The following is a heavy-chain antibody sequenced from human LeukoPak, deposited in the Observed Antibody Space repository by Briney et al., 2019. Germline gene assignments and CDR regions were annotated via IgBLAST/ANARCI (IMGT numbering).Heavy chain of an antibody. CDR1: GFTFSSYS. D-gene: IGHD3-9*01. V-gene: IGHV3-48*01. J-gene: IGHJ6*03. CDR2: ISSGSGTI. Sequence: PGGSLRLSCAVSGFTFSSYSMNWVRQAPGKGLEWVSYISSGSGTIYYADSVRGRFTISRDNAKNSLYLQMNSLRAEDTAVYYCAREFVLRYFEGYMDVWGKGTMVTVSS. CDR3: AREFVLRYFEGYMDV.